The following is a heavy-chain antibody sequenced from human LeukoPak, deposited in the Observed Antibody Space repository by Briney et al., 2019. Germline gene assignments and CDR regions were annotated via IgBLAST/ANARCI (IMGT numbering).Heavy chain of an antibody. CDR2: ISYDGSNK. CDR3: AKDGAQAETGGVVY. Sequence: GGSLRLSCAASGFTFSSYGMHWVRQAPGKGLERVAVISYDGSNKYYADSVKGRFTISRDNSKNTLYLQMNSLRAEDTAVYYCAKDGAQAETGGVVYWGQGTLVTVSS. D-gene: IGHD4/OR15-4a*01. J-gene: IGHJ4*02. V-gene: IGHV3-30*18. CDR1: GFTFSSYG.